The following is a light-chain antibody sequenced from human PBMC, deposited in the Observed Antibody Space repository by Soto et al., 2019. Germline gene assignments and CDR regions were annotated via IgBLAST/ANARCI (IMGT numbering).Light chain of an antibody. CDR3: QSYDNSLSNYV. CDR1: SSNVGAGYD. CDR2: GNY. Sequence: QSVLTQPPSVSGAPGQRVSISCTGSSSNVGAGYDVHWYQQLPGTAPKLLIYGNYNRPSGVPDRFSGSKSGTSASLAITGLQAEDEVDYYCQSYDNSLSNYVFGTGTKVTVL. J-gene: IGLJ1*01. V-gene: IGLV1-40*01.